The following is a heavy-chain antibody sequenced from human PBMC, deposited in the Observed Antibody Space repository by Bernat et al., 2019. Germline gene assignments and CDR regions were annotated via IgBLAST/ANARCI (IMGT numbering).Heavy chain of an antibody. D-gene: IGHD6-6*01. V-gene: IGHV1-2*04. Sequence: QVQLVQSGAEVKKPGASVKVSCKASGYTFTGYYMHWVRQVPGQGLEWMGWINPNSGGTNYAQKFQGWVTMTRETSISTAYMELSRLRSDDTAVYYCARSRQYSSSSGYYYGMDVWDQGTTVTVSS. J-gene: IGHJ6*02. CDR1: GYTFTGYY. CDR2: INPNSGGT. CDR3: ARSRQYSSSSGYYYGMDV.